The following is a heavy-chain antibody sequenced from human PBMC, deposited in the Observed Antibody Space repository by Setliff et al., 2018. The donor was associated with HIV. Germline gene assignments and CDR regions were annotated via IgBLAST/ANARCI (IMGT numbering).Heavy chain of an antibody. D-gene: IGHD3-22*01. CDR3: ARSPYYYDSGGYPPDY. CDR1: GFTVSSNY. J-gene: IGHJ4*02. V-gene: IGHV3-53*01. Sequence: HPGGSLRLSRAASGFTVSSNYMSWVRQAPGKGLEWVSVIYSDGSTYYADSVKGRFTISRDNSKNTLYLQMNSLRAEDTAVYYCARSPYYYDSGGYPPDYWGQGTLVTVSS. CDR2: IYSDGST.